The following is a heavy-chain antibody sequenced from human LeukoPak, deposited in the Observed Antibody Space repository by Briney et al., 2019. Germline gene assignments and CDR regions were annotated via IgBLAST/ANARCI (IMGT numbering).Heavy chain of an antibody. J-gene: IGHJ4*02. Sequence: GESLKISCKGSGYSFTSYWIGWVRQMPGKGLEWMGIIYPGDSDTRYSPSFQGQVTISADKSISTAYLQWSSLKASDTAMYYCARLNTLDYYDSGSYPDYWGQGTLVTVSS. CDR1: GYSFTSYW. CDR3: ARLNTLDYYDSGSYPDY. D-gene: IGHD3-10*01. V-gene: IGHV5-51*01. CDR2: IYPGDSDT.